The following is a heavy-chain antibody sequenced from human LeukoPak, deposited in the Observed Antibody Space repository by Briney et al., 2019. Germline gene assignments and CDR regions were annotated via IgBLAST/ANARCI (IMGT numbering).Heavy chain of an antibody. CDR1: GFTFSSYN. D-gene: IGHD2-8*01. J-gene: IGHJ4*02. Sequence: GGSLRLSCGGSGFTFSSYNMIWVRQAPGKGLEWVSGLYSGGGTYYADSVKGRFDISRDNSKNTLYLQMNSLRAEDTAVYYCARDWVQYDLPRYSDCWGQGALVTVSS. CDR2: LYSGGGT. V-gene: IGHV3-66*01. CDR3: ARDWVQYDLPRYSDC.